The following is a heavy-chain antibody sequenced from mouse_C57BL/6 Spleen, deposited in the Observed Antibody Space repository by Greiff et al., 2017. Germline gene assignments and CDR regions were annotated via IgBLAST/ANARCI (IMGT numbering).Heavy chain of an antibody. J-gene: IGHJ4*01. D-gene: IGHD1-1*02. V-gene: IGHV1-59*01. CDR1: GYTFTSYW. Sequence: VQLQQPGAELVRPGTSVKLSCKASGYTFTSYWMHWVKQRPGQGLEWIGVIDPSDSYTNYNQKFKGKATLTVDTSSSTAYMQLSSLTSEDSAVYYCASTGNYAMDYWGQGTSVTVSS. CDR2: IDPSDSYT. CDR3: ASTGNYAMDY.